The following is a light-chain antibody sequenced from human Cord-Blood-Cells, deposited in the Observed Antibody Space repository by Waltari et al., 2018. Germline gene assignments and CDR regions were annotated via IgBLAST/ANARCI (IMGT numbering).Light chain of an antibody. Sequence: QSALTQPASVSGTPGQSITISCTGTSSDVGGYNYVSWYQQHPGKAPKLMIYDVSKRPAGVSMRFSGSTAGTTASLTISGLHAEDEADYYCSSYTSSSTPVVFGGGTKLTVL. CDR2: DVS. V-gene: IGLV2-14*01. J-gene: IGLJ2*01. CDR3: SSYTSSSTPVV. CDR1: SSDVGGYNY.